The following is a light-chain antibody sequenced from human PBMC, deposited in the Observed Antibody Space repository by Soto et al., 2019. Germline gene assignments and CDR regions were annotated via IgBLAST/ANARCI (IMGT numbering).Light chain of an antibody. J-gene: IGKJ1*01. V-gene: IGKV4-1*01. CDR3: QQYYSTPWT. Sequence: DIVMTHSPDSLAVSLGERATINCKSSQSVLYSSNNKNYLAWYQQKPGQPPKLLIYWASTRESGVPDRFSGSGSGTDFTLTISNLQAEDVAVYYCQQYYSTPWTFGQGTKVEIK. CDR2: WAS. CDR1: QSVLYSSNNKNY.